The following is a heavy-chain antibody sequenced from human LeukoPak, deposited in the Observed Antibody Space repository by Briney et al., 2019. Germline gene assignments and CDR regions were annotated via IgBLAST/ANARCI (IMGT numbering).Heavy chain of an antibody. CDR3: AREGADFWSGSAQNWLDP. CDR2: IISILDIA. Sequence: SVKVSCKASGGTFSSYTISWVRQAPGQGLEWMGRIISILDIANYAQKFQGRVTITADKSTSTAYMELSSLRSEDTAVYYCAREGADFWSGSAQNWLDPWGQGTLVTVSS. CDR1: GGTFSSYT. J-gene: IGHJ5*02. V-gene: IGHV1-69*04. D-gene: IGHD3-3*01.